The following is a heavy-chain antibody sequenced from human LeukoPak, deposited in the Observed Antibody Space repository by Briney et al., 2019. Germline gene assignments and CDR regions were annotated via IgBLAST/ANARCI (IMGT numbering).Heavy chain of an antibody. V-gene: IGHV1-18*01. J-gene: IGHJ5*02. CDR3: ARDLYRDSLPVSWFDP. CDR2: ISDYNGNT. CDR1: GYTFTSYG. Sequence: GASVKVCCKASGYTFTSYGISWVRQAPGQALEWMGWISDYNGNTNYAQKLQGRVTMTTDTSTSTAYMELRSPRSDDTAVYYCARDLYRDSLPVSWFDPWGQGTLVTVSS. D-gene: IGHD4-11*01.